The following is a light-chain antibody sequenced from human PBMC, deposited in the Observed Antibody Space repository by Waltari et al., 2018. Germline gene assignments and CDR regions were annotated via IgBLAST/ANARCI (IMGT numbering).Light chain of an antibody. V-gene: IGKV1-39*01. CDR1: HDIDIY. J-gene: IGKJ1*01. Sequence: DIQMTQSPSSLSASVGDRVTITCRTSHDIDIYLNWFQQKPGKAPKLLIYATSSLQSGVPSRFSGSGSGTDFNLIISSLQPEDFATYYCQQSYSTVRTFGQGTRVEIK. CDR3: QQSYSTVRT. CDR2: ATS.